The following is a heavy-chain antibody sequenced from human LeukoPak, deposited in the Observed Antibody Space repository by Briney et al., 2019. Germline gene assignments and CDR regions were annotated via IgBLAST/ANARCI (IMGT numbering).Heavy chain of an antibody. CDR2: ISDIGSI. CDR1: GGSISSYY. V-gene: IGHV4-59*08. J-gene: IGHJ4*02. Sequence: SETLSLTCTVSGGSISSYYWSWIRQPPGKGLEWIAYISDIGSINHNPSLKSRVTISLDTSKNQFSLKLSSVTAADTAVYYCAGHHPRNTVDFWGQGTPVTVSS. CDR3: AGHHPRNTVDF. D-gene: IGHD2/OR15-2a*01.